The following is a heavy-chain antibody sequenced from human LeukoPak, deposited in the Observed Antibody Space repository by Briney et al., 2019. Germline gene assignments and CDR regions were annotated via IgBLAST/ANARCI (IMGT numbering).Heavy chain of an antibody. CDR2: ISYDGSNK. J-gene: IGHJ4*02. V-gene: IGHV3-30*18. D-gene: IGHD3-10*01. CDR3: AKSQQLAEEFSAFDY. Sequence: GGSLRLSCAASGFTFSSYGMHWVRQAPGKGLEWVAVISYDGSNKYYADSVKGRFTISRDNSKNTLYLQMNSLRAEDTAVYYCAKSQQLAEEFSAFDYWGRGTLVTVSS. CDR1: GFTFSSYG.